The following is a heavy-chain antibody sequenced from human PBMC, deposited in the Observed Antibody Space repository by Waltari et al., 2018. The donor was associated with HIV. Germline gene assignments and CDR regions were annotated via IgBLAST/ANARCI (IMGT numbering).Heavy chain of an antibody. D-gene: IGHD3-16*01. CDR1: GGSISSYY. Sequence: QVQLQESGPGLVKPSETLSLTCTVSGGSISSYYWSWIRQPPGKGLEWIVYSYYSGSTNYNPSLKSRVTISVDTSKNQFSLKLSSVTAADTAVYYCARDGGYFDYWGQGTLVTVSS. CDR2: SYYSGST. CDR3: ARDGGYFDY. J-gene: IGHJ4*02. V-gene: IGHV4-59*01.